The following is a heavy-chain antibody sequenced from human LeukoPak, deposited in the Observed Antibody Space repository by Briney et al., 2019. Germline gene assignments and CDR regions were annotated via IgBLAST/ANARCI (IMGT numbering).Heavy chain of an antibody. Sequence: PSETLSLTCAVSGYSISSGYYWGWIRQPPGEGLEWFGSIYHSGSTYYNPSLKSRVTISVDTSKNQFSLKLSSVTAADTAVYYCARVVGNYYDSSGYYLFDYWGQGTLVTVSS. J-gene: IGHJ4*02. CDR1: GYSISSGYY. CDR3: ARVVGNYYDSSGYYLFDY. CDR2: IYHSGST. D-gene: IGHD3-22*01. V-gene: IGHV4-38-2*01.